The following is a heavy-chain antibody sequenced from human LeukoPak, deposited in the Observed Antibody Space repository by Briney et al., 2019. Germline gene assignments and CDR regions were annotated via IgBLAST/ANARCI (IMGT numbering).Heavy chain of an antibody. D-gene: IGHD6-19*01. J-gene: IGHJ4*02. CDR3: ARTSGGIAVAGPPWIDY. V-gene: IGHV1-18*01. Sequence: GASVTVSCKASGYTFTSYGISWVRQAPGQGLEWMGWISAYNGNTNYAQKLQGRVTMTTDTSTSTAYMELRSLRSDDTAVYYCARTSGGIAVAGPPWIDYWGQGTLVTVSS. CDR1: GYTFTSYG. CDR2: ISAYNGNT.